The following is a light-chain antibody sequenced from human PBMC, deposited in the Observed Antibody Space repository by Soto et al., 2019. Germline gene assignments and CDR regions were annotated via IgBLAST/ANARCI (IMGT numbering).Light chain of an antibody. CDR2: NNN. CDR3: AEGDDTLKVYV. Sequence: QSVLTQPPSASGTPGQRVTISCSGGSSNIGTNAVNWYQQLPGTAPKLLIYNNNQRPSGVPDRFSGSKSGTSASLAISGPQSEDEAIYYWAEGDDTLKVYVFETGTRATAL. CDR1: SSNIGTNA. J-gene: IGLJ1*01. V-gene: IGLV1-44*01.